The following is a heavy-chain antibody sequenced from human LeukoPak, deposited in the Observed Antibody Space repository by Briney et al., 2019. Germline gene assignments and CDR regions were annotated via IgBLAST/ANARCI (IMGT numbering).Heavy chain of an antibody. D-gene: IGHD1-26*01. CDR2: IDSHNGDR. J-gene: IGHJ4*02. V-gene: IGHV1-18*01. Sequence: ASVKVSCKASGYSFVFFGVSWVRQAPGQGLEWMGWIDSHNGDRKYAERLQGRVFMTTDTSTSTSYMELRSLRTDDTAIYYCARAVSGSLYGDFDFWGQGTLVTVSS. CDR3: ARAVSGSLYGDFDF. CDR1: GYSFVFFG.